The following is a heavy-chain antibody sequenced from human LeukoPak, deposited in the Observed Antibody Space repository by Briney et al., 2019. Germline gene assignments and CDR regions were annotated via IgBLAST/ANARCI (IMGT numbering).Heavy chain of an antibody. V-gene: IGHV4-4*09. D-gene: IGHD3-22*01. J-gene: IGHJ3*02. CDR3: ARHGSLYDSSGYYQRDAFDI. CDR1: GGSISSYY. Sequence: SETLSLTCTVSGGSISSYYWSWIRQPPGKGLEWIGYIYTSGSTNYNPSLKSRVTISVDTSKNQFSLKLSSVTAADTAVYYCARHGSLYDSSGYYQRDAFDIWGQGTMVTVSS. CDR2: IYTSGST.